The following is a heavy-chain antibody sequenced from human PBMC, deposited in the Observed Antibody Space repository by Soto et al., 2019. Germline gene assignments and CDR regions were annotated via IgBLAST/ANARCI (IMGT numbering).Heavy chain of an antibody. CDR3: VRGPRPSSIGTGAF. J-gene: IGHJ4*02. CDR1: GFVFEMYW. CDR2: ISDDGTTI. D-gene: IGHD3-10*01. Sequence: DVQLVGSGGGLVQPGGSARLSCAASGFVFEMYWMHWVRQAPGQGLEWVSRISDDGTTIHYADSVKGRFTISRDNAQNTLFLEMTALRDEDTAVYYCVRGPRPSSIGTGAFWGQGSPVTVSS. V-gene: IGHV3-74*01.